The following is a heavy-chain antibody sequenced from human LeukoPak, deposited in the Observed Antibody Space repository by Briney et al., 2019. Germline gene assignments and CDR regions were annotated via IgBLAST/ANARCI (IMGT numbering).Heavy chain of an antibody. CDR2: IYYSGST. V-gene: IGHV4-59*01. CDR3: AGVIRGVIGTYFDY. J-gene: IGHJ4*02. D-gene: IGHD3-10*01. Sequence: PSETLSLTCTVSGVSISSYYWSWIRQPPGKGLEWIGYIYYSGSTNYNPSLKSRVTISVDTSKNQFSLKLSSVTAADTAVYYCAGVIRGVIGTYFDYWGQGTLVTVSS. CDR1: GVSISSYY.